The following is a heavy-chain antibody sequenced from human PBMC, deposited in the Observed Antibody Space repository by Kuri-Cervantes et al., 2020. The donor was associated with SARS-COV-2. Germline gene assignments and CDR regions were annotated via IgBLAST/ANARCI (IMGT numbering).Heavy chain of an antibody. CDR1: GGSISSSSYY. CDR3: ARIRHPYWYFDL. J-gene: IGHJ2*01. CDR2: INHSGST. Sequence: ESLKISCTVSGGSISSSSYYWSWIRQPPGKGLEWIGEINHSGSTNYNPSLKSRVTISVDTSKNQFSLKLSSVTAADTAVYYCARIRHPYWYFDLWGRGTLVTVSS. V-gene: IGHV4-39*07. D-gene: IGHD1-1*01.